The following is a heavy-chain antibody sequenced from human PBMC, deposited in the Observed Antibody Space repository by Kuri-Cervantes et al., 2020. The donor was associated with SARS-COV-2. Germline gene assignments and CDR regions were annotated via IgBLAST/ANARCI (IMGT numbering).Heavy chain of an antibody. CDR3: AKDLSPTMVRGVIRLPGGMDV. Sequence: LSLTCAASGFTFSSYGMHWVRQAPGKGLEWVAVISYDGSNKYYADSVKGRFTISRDNSKNTLYLQMNSLRAEDTAVYYCAKDLSPTMVRGVIRLPGGMDVWGQGTTVTVSS. CDR2: ISYDGSNK. CDR1: GFTFSSYG. J-gene: IGHJ6*02. V-gene: IGHV3-30*18. D-gene: IGHD3-10*01.